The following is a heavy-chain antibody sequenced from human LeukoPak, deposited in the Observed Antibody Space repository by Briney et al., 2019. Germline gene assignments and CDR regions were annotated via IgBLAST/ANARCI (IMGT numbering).Heavy chain of an antibody. CDR1: GYTFTIYA. Sequence: ASVKVSCKASGYTFTIYAMHWVRQAPGQRLEWMGWMNAGNGNTKYSQKFQGRVTITRDTSASTAYIELRSRTSEDTAMYYCARGSTSDWPLDHWGQETLVTISS. CDR2: MNAGNGNT. V-gene: IGHV1-3*01. J-gene: IGHJ4*02. CDR3: ARGSTSDWPLDH. D-gene: IGHD2-2*01.